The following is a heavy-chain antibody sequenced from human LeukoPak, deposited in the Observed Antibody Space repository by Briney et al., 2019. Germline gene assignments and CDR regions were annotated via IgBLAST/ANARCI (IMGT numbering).Heavy chain of an antibody. V-gene: IGHV1-69*05. J-gene: IGHJ4*02. CDR3: ASTSPYCGGDCSIDY. D-gene: IGHD2-21*02. CDR1: GGTFSSYA. Sequence: SVKVSCKASGGTFSSYAISWVRQAPGQGLEWMGGIIPIFGTAKYAQKFQGRVRITTDESTSTAYMELSSLRSEDTAVYYCASTSPYCGGDCSIDYWGQGTLVTVSS. CDR2: IIPIFGTA.